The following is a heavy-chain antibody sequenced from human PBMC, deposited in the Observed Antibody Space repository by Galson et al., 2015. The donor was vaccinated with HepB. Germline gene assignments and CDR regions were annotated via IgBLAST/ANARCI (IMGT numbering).Heavy chain of an antibody. Sequence: SVKVSCKASGYMFTSHGFSWVRQAPGQGLEWMGWISAFTGSTNYAQKFQDRVTMTTDKSTRTAYMELRSLRIDDTAVYYCARDLFSPDLTPLDYWGQGTLITV. CDR3: ARDLFSPDLTPLDY. CDR2: ISAFTGST. J-gene: IGHJ4*02. CDR1: GYMFTSHG. D-gene: IGHD1-14*01. V-gene: IGHV1-18*01.